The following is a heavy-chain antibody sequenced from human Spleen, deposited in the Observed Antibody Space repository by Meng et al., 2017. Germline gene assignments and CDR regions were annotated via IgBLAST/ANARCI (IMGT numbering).Heavy chain of an antibody. CDR2: IYWDDDK. CDR3: AHFDYYGSGSSVDY. Sequence: QITLKESGPTLVKPTQTLTLTCTFSGFSLSTSGVGVGWIRQSPGKALEWLALIYWDDDKRYSPSLKSRLTITKDTSKNQVVLTMTNMDPVDTATYYCAHFDYYGSGSSVDYWGQGTLVTVSS. CDR1: GFSLSTSGVG. V-gene: IGHV2-5*02. J-gene: IGHJ4*02. D-gene: IGHD3-10*01.